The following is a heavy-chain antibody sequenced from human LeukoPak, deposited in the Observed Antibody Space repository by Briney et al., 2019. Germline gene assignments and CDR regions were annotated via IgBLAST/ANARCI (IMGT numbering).Heavy chain of an antibody. CDR3: ARECDGTSCPYNNMDI. D-gene: IGHD2-2*01. CDR2: IYSSGST. Sequence: SETLSLTCSVSGGSISGYYWTWIRQPAGKGLEWIGRIYSSGSTNYNPSLKSRVTVSVDTSKNQFSLKLTSVTAADTAVYYCARECDGTSCPYNNMDIWGQGTTVTVSS. CDR1: GGSISGYY. J-gene: IGHJ6*02. V-gene: IGHV4-4*07.